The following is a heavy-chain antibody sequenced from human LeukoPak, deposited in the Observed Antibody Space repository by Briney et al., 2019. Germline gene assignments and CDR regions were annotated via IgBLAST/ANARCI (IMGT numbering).Heavy chain of an antibody. CDR3: VSFYETY. CDR2: ISSSSSYI. Sequence: GGSLRLSCAASGFTFSSYSVNWVRQAPGKGLEWVSSISSSSSYIYYADSVKGRFTISKDNAKNTVYLQMNSLRAEDTAVYYCVSFYETYWGRGTLVTVSS. D-gene: IGHD2/OR15-2a*01. J-gene: IGHJ4*02. CDR1: GFTFSSYS. V-gene: IGHV3-21*01.